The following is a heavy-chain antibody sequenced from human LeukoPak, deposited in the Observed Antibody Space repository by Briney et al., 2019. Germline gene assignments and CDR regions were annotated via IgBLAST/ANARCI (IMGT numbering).Heavy chain of an antibody. D-gene: IGHD1-26*01. Sequence: KTSETLSLTCAVYGGSFSGYYWSWIRQPPGKGLEWIGEINHSGSTNYNPSLKSRVTISVDTSKNQFSLKLSSVTAADTAVYYCARRGDSGSYSDPFDYWGQGTLVTVSS. CDR1: GGSFSGYY. J-gene: IGHJ4*02. CDR3: ARRGDSGSYSDPFDY. V-gene: IGHV4-34*01. CDR2: INHSGST.